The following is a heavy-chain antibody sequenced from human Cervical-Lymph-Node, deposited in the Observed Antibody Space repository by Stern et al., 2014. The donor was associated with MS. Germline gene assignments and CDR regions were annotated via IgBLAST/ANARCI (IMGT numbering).Heavy chain of an antibody. D-gene: IGHD5/OR15-5a*01. CDR2: IYYSGST. CDR3: ARGVGIKSLYYYYGMDV. Sequence: QVQLQESGPGLVKPSQTLSLTCTVSGGSISSGGYYWSWIRQHPGKGLEWIGYIYYSGSTYYNPSLKSRVTISVDTSKNQFSLKLSSVTAADTAVYYCARGVGIKSLYYYYGMDVWGQGTTVTVSS. J-gene: IGHJ6*02. CDR1: GGSISSGGYY. V-gene: IGHV4-31*03.